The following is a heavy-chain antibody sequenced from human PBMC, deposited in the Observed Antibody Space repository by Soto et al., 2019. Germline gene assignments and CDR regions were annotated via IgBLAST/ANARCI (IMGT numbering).Heavy chain of an antibody. D-gene: IGHD6-19*01. J-gene: IGHJ6*02. Sequence: GGSLRLSCAASGFPFSSYSMSWGRPAPGKGLEWVSAISGSGGSTYYADSVKGRFTISRDNFKNTLYLQMNSLRAEDTAVYYCAKVCSSGWYGGMDVWGQGTTVTVSS. CDR3: AKVCSSGWYGGMDV. CDR2: ISGSGGST. CDR1: GFPFSSYS. V-gene: IGHV3-23*01.